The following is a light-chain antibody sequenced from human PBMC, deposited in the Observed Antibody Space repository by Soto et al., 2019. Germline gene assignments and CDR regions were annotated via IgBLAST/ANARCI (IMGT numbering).Light chain of an antibody. Sequence: DIQLTQSPSFLSTSVGDRVTITCRASQDIRNYLAWYQQKPGKAPKVLIYAASTLLSGVPSRFSGSGSGTDFTLTISRLEPEDFAVYFCQEYEYHTSFTFGPGTKVDVK. CDR1: QDIRNY. CDR2: AAS. J-gene: IGKJ3*01. CDR3: QEYEYHTSFT. V-gene: IGKV1-9*01.